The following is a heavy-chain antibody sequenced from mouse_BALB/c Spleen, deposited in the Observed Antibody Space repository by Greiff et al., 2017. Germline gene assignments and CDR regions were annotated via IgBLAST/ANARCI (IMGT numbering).Heavy chain of an antibody. CDR1: GFTFTDYY. CDR3: ARDGNYRYFDV. D-gene: IGHD2-1*01. J-gene: IGHJ1*01. Sequence: DVMLVESGGGLVQPGGSLRLSCATSGFTFTDYYMSWVRQPPGKALEWLGFIRNKANGYTTEYSASVKGRFTISRDNSQSILYLQMNTLRAEDSATYYCARDGNYRYFDVWGAGTTVTVSS. V-gene: IGHV7-3*02. CDR2: IRNKANGYTT.